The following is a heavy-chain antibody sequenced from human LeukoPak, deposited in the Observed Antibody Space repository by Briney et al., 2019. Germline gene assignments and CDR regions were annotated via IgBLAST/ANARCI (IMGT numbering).Heavy chain of an antibody. CDR1: GYTFTSSD. CDR2: MNPNSGNT. D-gene: IGHD3-9*01. V-gene: IGHV1-8*01. CDR3: ARGPGYLDWLLSSYYGMDV. Sequence: ASVKASCKASGYTFTSSDFTWVRQATGQGLEWMGWMNPNSGNTDYAQKFQGRVTLTRNTSISTAYMDLRTLRSQNTPWYYCARGPGYLDWLLSSYYGMDVWGQGTTVTVSS. J-gene: IGHJ6*02.